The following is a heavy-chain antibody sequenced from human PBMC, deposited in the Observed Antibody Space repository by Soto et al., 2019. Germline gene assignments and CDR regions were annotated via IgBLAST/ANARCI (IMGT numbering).Heavy chain of an antibody. CDR1: GYAFTSFG. Sequence: ASVKVSCKASGYAFTSFGITWVRHAPGQGLEWMGWISAYNDNTNYAQKFRDRVTMTTDTSTSTAYMELRSLRSDDTAVYYCVRENWNYDYYYGMDVWGQGTTVTVSS. V-gene: IGHV1-18*04. D-gene: IGHD1-1*01. J-gene: IGHJ6*02. CDR2: ISAYNDNT. CDR3: VRENWNYDYYYGMDV.